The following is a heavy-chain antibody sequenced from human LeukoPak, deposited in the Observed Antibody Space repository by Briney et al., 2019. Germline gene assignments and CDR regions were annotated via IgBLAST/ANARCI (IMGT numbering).Heavy chain of an antibody. CDR3: AKFNSVLEGSSTWYSSYFDY. D-gene: IGHD6-13*01. CDR2: ISGSGGST. Sequence: PGGSLRLSCAASGFTFSSYAMSWVRQAPGKGLEWVSAISGSGGSTYYADSVKGRFTISRDNSKNTLYRQMDSLRADDTAVYYCAKFNSVLEGSSTWYSSYFDYWGQGTLVTVSS. CDR1: GFTFSSYA. V-gene: IGHV3-23*01. J-gene: IGHJ4*02.